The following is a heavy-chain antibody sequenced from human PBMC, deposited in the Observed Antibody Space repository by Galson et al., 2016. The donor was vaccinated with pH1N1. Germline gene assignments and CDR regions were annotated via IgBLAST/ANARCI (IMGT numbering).Heavy chain of an antibody. CDR1: GVSFRGYY. CDR2: INHTGNT. CDR3: AGRRGGYDRLRARYYYYYMDV. J-gene: IGHJ6*03. Sequence: QVQLQESGPGLVKPSQTLSLTCAVYGVSFRGYYWSWVRQPPGKGLEWIGEINHTGNTNYSPSLKSRVTISVDTSQSPVSLDLDSVPGADTAVYYGAGRRGGYDRLRARYYYYYMDVWGEGTPVTVSS. D-gene: IGHD5-12*01. V-gene: IGHV4-34*09.